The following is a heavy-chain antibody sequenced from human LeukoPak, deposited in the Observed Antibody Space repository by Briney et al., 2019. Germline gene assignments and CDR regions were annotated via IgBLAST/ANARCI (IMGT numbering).Heavy chain of an antibody. CDR3: AKGPGESVFDDFWSGYYYFDY. CDR2: IYSGGST. Sequence: PGGSLRLSCAASGFTVSSNYMSWVRQAPGKGLEWVSVIYSGGSTYYADSVKGRFTISRDNSKNTLYLQMNSLRAEDTAVYYCAKGPGESVFDDFWSGYYYFDYWGQGTLVTVSS. D-gene: IGHD3-3*01. J-gene: IGHJ4*02. CDR1: GFTVSSNY. V-gene: IGHV3-53*05.